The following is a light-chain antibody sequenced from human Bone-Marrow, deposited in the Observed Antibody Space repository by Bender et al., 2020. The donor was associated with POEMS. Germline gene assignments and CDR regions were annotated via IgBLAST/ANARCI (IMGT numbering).Light chain of an antibody. CDR1: NLGETY. CDR3: CSYAGITTLV. V-gene: IGLV3-1*01. J-gene: IGLJ2*01. CDR2: QDS. Sequence: SLELTQPPSVSVSPGQTATITCSGDNLGETYTSWYQQKPGQSPVLVIYQDSKRPSGIPERFSGSVSGNTASLTISGLQAQDEADYYCCSYAGITTLVFGGGTKLTVL.